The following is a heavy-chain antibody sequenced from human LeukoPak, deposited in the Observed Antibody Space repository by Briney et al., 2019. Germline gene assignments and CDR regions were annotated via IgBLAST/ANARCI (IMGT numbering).Heavy chain of an antibody. J-gene: IGHJ3*02. Sequence: SVKVSCKASGGTFSSYAISWVRQAPGQGLEWMGGIIPIFGTANYAQKFQGRVTITADKSTSTAYMELSSLRSDDTAVYYCARRTTVTFADAFDIWGQGTMVTVSS. D-gene: IGHD4-17*01. V-gene: IGHV1-69*06. CDR1: GGTFSSYA. CDR2: IIPIFGTA. CDR3: ARRTTVTFADAFDI.